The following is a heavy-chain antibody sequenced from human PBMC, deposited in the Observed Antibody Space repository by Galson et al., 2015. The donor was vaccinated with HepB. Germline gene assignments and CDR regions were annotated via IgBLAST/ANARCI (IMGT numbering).Heavy chain of an antibody. J-gene: IGHJ6*02. V-gene: IGHV3-11*01. CDR2: ISSSGSTI. CDR3: ARERQWLVLDYYYGMDV. Sequence: SLRLSCAASGFTFSDYYMSWIRQAPGKGLEWVSYISSSGSTIYYADSVKGRFTISRDNAKNSLYLQMNSLRAEDTAVYYCARERQWLVLDYYYGMDVWGQGTTVTVSS. D-gene: IGHD6-19*01. CDR1: GFTFSDYY.